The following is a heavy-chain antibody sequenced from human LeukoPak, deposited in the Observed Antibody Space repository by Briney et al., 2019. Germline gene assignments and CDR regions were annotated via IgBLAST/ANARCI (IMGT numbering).Heavy chain of an antibody. CDR3: ARVGYCSSTSCYPYYFDY. CDR2: INHSGST. Sequence: SETLSLTCTVSGGSISSYYWSWIRQPPGKGLEWIGEINHSGSTNYNPSLKSRVTISVDTSKNQFSLKLSSVTAADTAVYYCARVGYCSSTSCYPYYFDYWGQGTLVTVSS. J-gene: IGHJ4*02. CDR1: GGSISSYY. V-gene: IGHV4-34*01. D-gene: IGHD2-2*01.